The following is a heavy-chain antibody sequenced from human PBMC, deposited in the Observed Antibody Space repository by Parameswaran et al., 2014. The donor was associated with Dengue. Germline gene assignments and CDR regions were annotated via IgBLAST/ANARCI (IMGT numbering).Heavy chain of an antibody. V-gene: IGHV1-69*02. J-gene: IGHJ3*02. Sequence: WVRQAPGQGLEWMGRIIPILGIANYAQKFQGRVTITADKSTSTAYMELSSLRSEDTAVYYCAQMEDAGYFAVDAFDIWGQGTMVTVSS. D-gene: IGHD3-9*01. CDR2: IIPILGIA. CDR3: AQMEDAGYFAVDAFDI.